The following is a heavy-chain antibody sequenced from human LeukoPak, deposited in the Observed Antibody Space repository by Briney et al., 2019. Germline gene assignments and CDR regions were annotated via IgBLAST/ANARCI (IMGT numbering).Heavy chain of an antibody. CDR1: GFIFDNFG. V-gene: IGHV3-30*18. CDR2: ISHDGSNE. CDR3: AKVGKGQLLEAFDI. D-gene: IGHD2-2*01. J-gene: IGHJ3*02. Sequence: GGSLRLSCAASGFIFDNFGMHWVRQVPGKGLEWLALISHDGSNEYYGDFVEGRSTTSRDNSKNTVYLQMNALRPEDTAMYYCAKVGKGQLLEAFDIWGQGTMVTVSP.